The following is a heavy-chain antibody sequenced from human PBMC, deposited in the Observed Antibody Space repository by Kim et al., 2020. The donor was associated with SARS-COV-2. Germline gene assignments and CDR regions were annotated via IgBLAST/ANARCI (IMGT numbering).Heavy chain of an antibody. CDR1: GGSFSGYY. J-gene: IGHJ4*02. V-gene: IGHV4-34*01. CDR3: ARGRVGGYYDLWSGSTLDF. CDR2: INHGGST. Sequence: SETLSLTCGVYGGSFSGYYWSWIRQPPGKGLEWLGEINHGGSTNYNPSLKSRVTISVDTSKNHFSLELNSVTAADTAVYYCARGRVGGYYDLWSGSTLDFWGQGTRVTVSS. D-gene: IGHD3-3*01.